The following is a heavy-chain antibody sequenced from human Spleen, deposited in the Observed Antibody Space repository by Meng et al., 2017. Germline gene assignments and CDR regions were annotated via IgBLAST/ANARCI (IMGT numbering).Heavy chain of an antibody. J-gene: IGHJ4*02. V-gene: IGHV5-51*01. CDR2: IYPGDSDT. Sequence: GESLKISCKGSGYSFTTHWIGWVRQMPGKGLEWMGIIYPGDSDTRYSPSFQGQVTISADKSISTAYLQWSSLKASDTAMYYCARGYGNCGGDCYSYGYYWGQGTLVTVSS. D-gene: IGHD2-21*02. CDR3: ARGYGNCGGDCYSYGYY. CDR1: GYSFTTHW.